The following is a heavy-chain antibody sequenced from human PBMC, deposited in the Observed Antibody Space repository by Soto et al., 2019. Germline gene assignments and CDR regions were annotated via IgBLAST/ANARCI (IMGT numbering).Heavy chain of an antibody. CDR1: GFTFSSYA. J-gene: IGHJ4*02. CDR2: ISYDGGNK. V-gene: IGHV3-30-3*01. CDR3: ASAIRGYYSGGSCYSLDY. D-gene: IGHD2-15*01. Sequence: QVQLVESGGGVVQPGRSLRLSCAASGFTFSSYAMHWVRQAPGKGLEWVAIISYDGGNKYYADSVKGRFTISRDNSENTLFVQMNSLRAEDTAVYYCASAIRGYYSGGSCYSLDYWGQGTLVTVSS.